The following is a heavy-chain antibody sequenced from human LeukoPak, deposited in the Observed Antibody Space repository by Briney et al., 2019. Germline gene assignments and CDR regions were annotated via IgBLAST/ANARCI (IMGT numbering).Heavy chain of an antibody. Sequence: GGSLTLPCAASGFTFSSYWMHWVRQAPGKGLVWVSRINSDGSSTTYADSVKGRFTISRDNAKNTLYLQMSSLRAEDKAVYYCARGAWGSHDYWGQGTLVTVSS. CDR2: INSDGSST. CDR3: ARGAWGSHDY. J-gene: IGHJ4*02. V-gene: IGHV3-74*01. CDR1: GFTFSSYW. D-gene: IGHD7-27*01.